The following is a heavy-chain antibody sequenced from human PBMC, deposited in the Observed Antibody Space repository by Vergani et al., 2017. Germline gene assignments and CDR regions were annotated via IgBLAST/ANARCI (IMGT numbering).Heavy chain of an antibody. CDR3: ARTESFILRYFHWAL. D-gene: IGHD3-9*01. J-gene: IGHJ4*02. CDR1: GDSMSGYY. Sequence: QVRLQESGPGLVKPSATLSLTCSVSGDSMSGYYWSWIRQPPGKGLEWIGEINHSGSTNYNPSLKSRVTISVDTSKNQFSLEVTSVTAADTAIYFCARTESFILRYFHWALWGQGTLVTVSS. V-gene: IGHV4-59*04. CDR2: INHSGST.